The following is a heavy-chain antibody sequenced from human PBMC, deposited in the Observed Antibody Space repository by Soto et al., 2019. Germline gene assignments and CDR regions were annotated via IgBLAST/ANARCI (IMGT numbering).Heavy chain of an antibody. Sequence: PSETLSLTCAVSGYSGSSGYDWGWIRQPPGKGLEWIASIYHNGRTYSKPSLKSRVTISVDTSKNQISLTLSSVTAADTAVYFCARLGAMAPEYYFDYWGQGTLVTVSS. CDR2: IYHNGRT. V-gene: IGHV4-38-2*01. J-gene: IGHJ4*02. CDR1: GYSGSSGYD. CDR3: ARLGAMAPEYYFDY. D-gene: IGHD1-26*01.